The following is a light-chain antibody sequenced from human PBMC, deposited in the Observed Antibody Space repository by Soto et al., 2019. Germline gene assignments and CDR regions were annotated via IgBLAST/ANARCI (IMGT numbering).Light chain of an antibody. J-gene: IGLJ1*01. Sequence: QSALTQPASVSGSPGQSVAISCTGTSSDVGAYNYISWYQQHPGKAPKLLLSEVSNRPSGVSDRFSGSKSGNTASLNISGLQAEDEADYYCSSLTTSFTYVFGTGTKVTVL. CDR3: SSLTTSFTYV. CDR1: SSDVGAYNY. CDR2: EVS. V-gene: IGLV2-14*01.